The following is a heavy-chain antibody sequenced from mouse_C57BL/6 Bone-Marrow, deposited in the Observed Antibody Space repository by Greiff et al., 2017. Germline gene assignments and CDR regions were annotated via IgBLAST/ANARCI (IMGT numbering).Heavy chain of an antibody. V-gene: IGHV1-59*01. CDR2: IDPSDSYT. D-gene: IGHD1-1*01. CDR3: AREYYGISYDY. Sequence: QVQLQQPGAELVRPGTSVKLSCKASGYTFTSYWMPWVKQRPGQGLEWIGVIDPSDSYTNYNQNFKGKATWPVDTSSSTAYMQLSSLTSEDSAVYCSAREYYGISYDYWGQGTTLTVSS. CDR1: GYTFTSYW. J-gene: IGHJ2*01.